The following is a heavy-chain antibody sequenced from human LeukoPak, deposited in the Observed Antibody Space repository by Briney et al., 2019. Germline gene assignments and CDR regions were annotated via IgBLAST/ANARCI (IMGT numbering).Heavy chain of an antibody. CDR1: GGSISSYY. V-gene: IGHV4-59*01. D-gene: IGHD6-6*01. Sequence: SETLSLTCTGSGGSISSYYCSWIRQPPGKGEEWLGYIYYSGSTNYNPSLKSRVTISVDTSENQFSLKLSSVTAADTAVYYCARSSIAARSGVRGGYYVDVWGKGTTVTVSS. J-gene: IGHJ6*03. CDR3: ARSSIAARSGVRGGYYVDV. CDR2: IYYSGST.